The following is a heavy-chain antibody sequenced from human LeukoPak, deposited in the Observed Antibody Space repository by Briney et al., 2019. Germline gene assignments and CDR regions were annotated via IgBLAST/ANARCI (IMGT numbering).Heavy chain of an antibody. CDR1: GFTFSSYA. D-gene: IGHD2-15*01. V-gene: IGHV3-23*01. J-gene: IGHJ4*02. CDR2: ISGSGGST. CDR3: AKDILGWTFDY. Sequence: GGSLRLSCAASGFTFSSYAMSWVRQAPGKGLQWVSSISGSGGSTFYGDSVKGRFTISRDNSKNTVYLQMNSLRVEDTALYYCAKDILGWTFDYWGPGTLVTVSS.